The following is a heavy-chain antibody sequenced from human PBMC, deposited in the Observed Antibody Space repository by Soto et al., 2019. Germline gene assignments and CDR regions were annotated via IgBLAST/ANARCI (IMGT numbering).Heavy chain of an antibody. Sequence: SDTLSLTCTVSGGSVNTAPYYWTWIRQPPGKGLEWIGNIYYTGSTNYNPSLKSRVNISLDTSKNQFSLNLSSVTATDTAVYFCARDHHSFYDTSGYYPYFDYWGQGTLVTVSS. V-gene: IGHV4-61*01. CDR1: GGSVNTAPYY. J-gene: IGHJ4*02. CDR2: IYYTGST. CDR3: ARDHHSFYDTSGYYPYFDY. D-gene: IGHD3-22*01.